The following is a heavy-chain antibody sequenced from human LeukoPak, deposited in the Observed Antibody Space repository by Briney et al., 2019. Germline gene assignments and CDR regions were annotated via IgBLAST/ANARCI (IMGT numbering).Heavy chain of an antibody. J-gene: IGHJ4*02. V-gene: IGHV1-18*01. D-gene: IGHD6-19*01. Sequence: ASVKVSCKASGYTFTSYGISRVRQAPGQGLEWMGWISAYNGNTNYAQKLQGRVTMTADTSTSTAYMELRSLRSDDTAVYYCAREGWAVAGTGPDYWGQGTLVTVSS. CDR2: ISAYNGNT. CDR3: AREGWAVAGTGPDY. CDR1: GYTFTSYG.